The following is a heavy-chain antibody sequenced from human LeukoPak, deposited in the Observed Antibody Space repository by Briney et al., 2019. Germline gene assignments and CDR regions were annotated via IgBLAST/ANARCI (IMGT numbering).Heavy chain of an antibody. CDR1: GFTFSSYG. CDR2: IRYDGSNK. V-gene: IGHV3-30*02. CDR3: ATIVGATNDY. D-gene: IGHD1-26*01. Sequence: GGSLRLSCAASGFTFSSYGMHWVRQAPGKGLEWVAFIRYDGSNKYYADSVKGRFTISRDNSKNTLYLQMNSLRAEDTAVYYCATIVGATNDYWGQGTLVTVSS. J-gene: IGHJ4*02.